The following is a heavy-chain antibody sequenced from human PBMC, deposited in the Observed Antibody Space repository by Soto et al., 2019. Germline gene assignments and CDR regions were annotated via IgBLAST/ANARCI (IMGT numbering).Heavy chain of an antibody. Sequence: PGGSLRLSCAASGFTFSSYSMNWVRQAPGKGLEWVSSISSSSSYIYYADSVKGRFTISRDNAKNSLYLQMNSLRAEDTAVYYCARDHYYCSGGSCYRAGMDVWGQGTTVTVS. D-gene: IGHD2-15*01. CDR2: ISSSSSYI. CDR1: GFTFSSYS. V-gene: IGHV3-21*01. J-gene: IGHJ6*02. CDR3: ARDHYYCSGGSCYRAGMDV.